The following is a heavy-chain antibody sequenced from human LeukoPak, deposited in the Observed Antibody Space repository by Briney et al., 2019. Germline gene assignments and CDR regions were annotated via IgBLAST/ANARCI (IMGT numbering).Heavy chain of an antibody. CDR1: GFTFRNYA. Sequence: PGRSLRLSCAPSGFTFRNYAMHWVRQAPGKGLEWVAVISYDGSNKYYADSVKGRFTISRDNSKNTLYLQMNSLRAEDTAVYYCAKQLYPYCSGGSCYSVLDVWGKGTTVTVSS. D-gene: IGHD2-15*01. V-gene: IGHV3-30*18. J-gene: IGHJ6*04. CDR3: AKQLYPYCSGGSCYSVLDV. CDR2: ISYDGSNK.